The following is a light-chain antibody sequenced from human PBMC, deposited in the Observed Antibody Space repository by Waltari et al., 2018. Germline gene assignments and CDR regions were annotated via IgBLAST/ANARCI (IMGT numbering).Light chain of an antibody. V-gene: IGLV2-14*01. Sequence: QSALTQPASVSESPGQSLTISCSGTSSYVGGYNYVCWYQQHPGKAPKLIIYDVAKRPSGVSNRFSGSKSGNTASLTISGLQAEDEADYYCFSYRSSSTWVFGGGTKLTVL. CDR3: FSYRSSSTWV. J-gene: IGLJ3*02. CDR2: DVA. CDR1: SSYVGGYNY.